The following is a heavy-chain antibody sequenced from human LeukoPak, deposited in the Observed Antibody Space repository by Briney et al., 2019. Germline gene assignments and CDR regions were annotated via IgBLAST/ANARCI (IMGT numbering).Heavy chain of an antibody. CDR1: GFTFTNFW. CDR2: ITPDGTEQ. V-gene: IGHV3-7*04. Sequence: PGGSLRLSCAASGFTFTNFWMTWVRQAPGKGLEWVATITPDGTEQYYVDSMKGRSTISRDNAKNSVSLQMNSLRVEDTAVYSCARDLDYWGQGTLVTVSS. CDR3: ARDLDY. J-gene: IGHJ4*02.